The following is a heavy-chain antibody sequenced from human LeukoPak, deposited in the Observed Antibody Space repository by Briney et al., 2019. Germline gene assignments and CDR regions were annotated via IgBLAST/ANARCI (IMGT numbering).Heavy chain of an antibody. Sequence: GGSLRLSCAASGFTFDDYGMSWVRQAPGKGLEWVSGINWNGGSTGYADSVKGRFTISRDNAKNSLYLQMDSLRAEDTALYHCARVYYGSGSYLFDYWGQGTLVTVSS. V-gene: IGHV3-20*01. J-gene: IGHJ4*02. CDR3: ARVYYGSGSYLFDY. D-gene: IGHD3-10*01. CDR1: GFTFDDYG. CDR2: INWNGGST.